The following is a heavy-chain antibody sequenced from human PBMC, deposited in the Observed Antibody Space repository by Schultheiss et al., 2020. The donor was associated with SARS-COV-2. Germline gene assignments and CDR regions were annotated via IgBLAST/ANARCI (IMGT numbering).Heavy chain of an antibody. V-gene: IGHV4-34*01. Sequence: GSLRLSCAASGFTFSSYGMHWVRQAPGKGLVWIGEINHSGSTNYNPSLKSRVTISVDTSKNQFSLKLSSVTAADTAVYYCARDRLHDYGASYYFDYWGQGTLVTVSS. D-gene: IGHD4-17*01. CDR1: GFTFSSYG. J-gene: IGHJ4*02. CDR2: INHSGST. CDR3: ARDRLHDYGASYYFDY.